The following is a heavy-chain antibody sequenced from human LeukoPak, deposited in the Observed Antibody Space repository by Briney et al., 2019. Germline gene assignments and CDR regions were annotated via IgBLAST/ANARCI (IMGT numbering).Heavy chain of an antibody. V-gene: IGHV3-21*01. CDR3: ARVGALSSSWLLY. D-gene: IGHD6-13*01. J-gene: IGHJ4*02. CDR1: GFTFSSYS. Sequence: GGSLRLSCAASGFTFSSYSMNWVRQAPGKGLEWVSSISSSSYIYYADSVKGRFTISRDNAKNSLYLQMNSLRAEDTAVYYCARVGALSSSWLLYWGQGTLVTVSS. CDR2: ISSSSYI.